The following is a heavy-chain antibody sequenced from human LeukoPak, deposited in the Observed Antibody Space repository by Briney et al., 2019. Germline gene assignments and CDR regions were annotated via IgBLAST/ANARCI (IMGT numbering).Heavy chain of an antibody. CDR2: IYYSGST. J-gene: IGHJ5*02. V-gene: IGHV4-59*01. CDR1: GGPISSYY. CDR3: ARDRGYDILTGSQGAWFDP. D-gene: IGHD3-9*01. Sequence: SETLSLTCTVSGGPISSYYWSWIRQPPGKGLEWIGYIYYSGSTNYNPSLKSRVTISVDTSKNQFSLKLSSVTAADTAVYYCARDRGYDILTGSQGAWFDPWGQGTLVTVSS.